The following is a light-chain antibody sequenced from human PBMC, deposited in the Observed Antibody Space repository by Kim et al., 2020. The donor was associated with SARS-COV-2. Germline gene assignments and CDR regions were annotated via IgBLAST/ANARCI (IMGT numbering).Light chain of an antibody. CDR3: SSYTSSSTLNWV. V-gene: IGLV2-14*03. J-gene: IGLJ3*02. CDR1: SSDVGGYSY. CDR2: DVS. Sequence: SITISCTGTSSDVGGYSYVSWYQQHPGKAPKLMIYDVSNRPSGVSNRFSGSKSGNTASLTISGLQAEDEADYYCSSYTSSSTLNWVFGGGTQLTVL.